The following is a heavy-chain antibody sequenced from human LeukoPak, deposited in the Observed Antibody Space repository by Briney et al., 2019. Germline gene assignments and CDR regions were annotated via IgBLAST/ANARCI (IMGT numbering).Heavy chain of an antibody. J-gene: IGHJ4*02. CDR2: IYYSGST. CDR3: ARGRAIFGIAVFDY. CDR1: GASISSYY. Sequence: SETLSLTCTVSGASISSYYWTWIRQPPGKGLEWIGYIYYSGSTNYNPSLTSRLTISVDTSKNQFSLKLSSVTAADTAVYYCARGRAIFGIAVFDYWGQGTLVTVSS. V-gene: IGHV4-59*01. D-gene: IGHD6-19*01.